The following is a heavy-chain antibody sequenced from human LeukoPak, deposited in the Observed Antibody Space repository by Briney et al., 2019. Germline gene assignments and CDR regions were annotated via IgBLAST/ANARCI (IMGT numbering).Heavy chain of an antibody. CDR1: GFSFNHYG. V-gene: IGHV3-23*01. CDR2: ISGSSGST. D-gene: IGHD1-1*01. CDR3: ARERRNTYNWFDP. Sequence: GGSLRLSCAASGFSFNHYGMSWVRQAPGKGLEWVSAISGSSGSTYYADSVKGRFTISRDNSKNTLYLQMNSLRAEDTAVYYCARERRNTYNWFDPWGQGTLVTVSS. J-gene: IGHJ5*02.